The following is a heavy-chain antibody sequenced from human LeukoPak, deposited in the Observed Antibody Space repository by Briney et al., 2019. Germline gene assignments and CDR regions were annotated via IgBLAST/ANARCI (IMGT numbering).Heavy chain of an antibody. Sequence: PSETPSLTCTVSGGSISSSTYYWGWIRQPPGKGLEWIGSIFYSGRTYYNPSLKSRVTMPVDTSKNQFSLKLSSVTAADTAVYYCARGITMIVVLSHWFDPWGQGTLVTVSS. CDR3: ARGITMIVVLSHWFDP. J-gene: IGHJ5*02. CDR2: IFYSGRT. V-gene: IGHV4-39*07. CDR1: GGSISSSTYY. D-gene: IGHD3-22*01.